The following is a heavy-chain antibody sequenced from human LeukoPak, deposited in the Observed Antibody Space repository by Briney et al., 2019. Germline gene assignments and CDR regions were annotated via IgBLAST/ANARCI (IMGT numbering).Heavy chain of an antibody. D-gene: IGHD3-10*01. Sequence: GGSLRLSCAASGFTFSSYAMTWVRQAPGKGLEWVSAISGSGGNTYYANSVKGRFTISRDNSKNTLYLQMNSLRAEDTAVYYCAKETIVRGVMDYWGQGTLVTAS. CDR1: GFTFSSYA. J-gene: IGHJ4*02. CDR3: AKETIVRGVMDY. CDR2: ISGSGGNT. V-gene: IGHV3-23*01.